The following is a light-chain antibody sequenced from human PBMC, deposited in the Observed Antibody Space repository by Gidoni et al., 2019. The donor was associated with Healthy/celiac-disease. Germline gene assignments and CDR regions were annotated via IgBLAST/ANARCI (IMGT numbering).Light chain of an antibody. Sequence: QPVLTQPPSASGTPGQRVTISCSGSSSNIGSNCVYWYQQRPGTAPKLLIYRNNQRPSGVPDRFSGSKSGTSASLAISGLRSEDEADYYCAAWDESLSGPVFGGGTKLTVL. V-gene: IGLV1-47*01. CDR1: SSNIGSNC. CDR2: RNN. J-gene: IGLJ3*02. CDR3: AAWDESLSGPV.